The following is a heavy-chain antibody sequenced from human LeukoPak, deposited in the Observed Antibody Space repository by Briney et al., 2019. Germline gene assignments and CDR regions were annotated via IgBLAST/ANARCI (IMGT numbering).Heavy chain of an antibody. CDR2: ISSSGSTI. CDR1: SFTHYY. Sequence: SFTHYYWGWIRQAPGKGLEWVSYISSSGSTIYYADSVKGRFTISRDNAKNSLYLQMNSLRAEDTAVYYCARDRYSGSYPLDYWGQGTLVTVSS. J-gene: IGHJ4*02. V-gene: IGHV3-11*01. CDR3: ARDRYSGSYPLDY. D-gene: IGHD1-26*01.